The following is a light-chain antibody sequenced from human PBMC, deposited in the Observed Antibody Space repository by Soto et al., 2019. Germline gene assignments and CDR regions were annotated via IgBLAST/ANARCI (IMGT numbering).Light chain of an antibody. CDR3: QHYDHLPPFT. V-gene: IGKV1-33*01. J-gene: IGKJ3*01. CDR2: GAS. Sequence: DIQMTQSPSSLSASVGDRVTITCQASQDIRKYLSWYQQKPGRAPKFLIYGASNLATGVPSRFSGSGYGTDFTFTISSLQPEDIATYYCQHYDHLPPFTFGPGTKVAIK. CDR1: QDIRKY.